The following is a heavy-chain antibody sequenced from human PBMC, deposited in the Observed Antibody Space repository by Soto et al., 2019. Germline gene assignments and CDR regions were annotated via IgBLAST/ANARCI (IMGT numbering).Heavy chain of an antibody. J-gene: IGHJ5*02. CDR3: ARRGKYPNWLDP. D-gene: IGHD2-2*01. CDR1: GYNFSGHW. V-gene: IGHV5-51*01. CDR2: IFPADSGT. Sequence: GESLKISCKGFGYNFSGHWIAWVRQMPGKGLEWMGIIFPADSGTRYSPSFQGQVSISVDTAITTTFLHLSSLRPSDTGTYFCARRGKYPNWLDPWGQGTLVTVSS.